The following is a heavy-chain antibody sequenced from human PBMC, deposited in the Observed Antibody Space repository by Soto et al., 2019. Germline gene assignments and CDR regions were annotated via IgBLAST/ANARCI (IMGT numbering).Heavy chain of an antibody. D-gene: IGHD4-17*01. CDR1: GYTFTSYD. CDR3: ARASGDYDWFDP. Sequence: ASVKVSCKASGYTFTSYDINWVRQATGRGLEWMGWMNPNSGNTGYAQKFQGRVTMTRNTSISTAYMELSSLRSEDTAVYYCARASGDYDWFDPWGQGTLVTVSS. J-gene: IGHJ5*02. V-gene: IGHV1-8*01. CDR2: MNPNSGNT.